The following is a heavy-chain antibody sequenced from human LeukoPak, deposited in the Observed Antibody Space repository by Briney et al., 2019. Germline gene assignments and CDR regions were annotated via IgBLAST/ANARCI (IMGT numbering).Heavy chain of an antibody. D-gene: IGHD2-15*01. CDR2: ISGTGHTP. CDR1: GFTFSSYT. Sequence: GGSLRLSCAASGFTFSSYTMTWVRQAPGGGLEWGSGISGTGHTPHYADSVKGRFTISRDNSKNTVYMQMNSLRAEDTAVYYCANIPLYCSGDNCPFEYWGQGTLVTVSS. J-gene: IGHJ4*02. CDR3: ANIPLYCSGDNCPFEY. V-gene: IGHV3-23*01.